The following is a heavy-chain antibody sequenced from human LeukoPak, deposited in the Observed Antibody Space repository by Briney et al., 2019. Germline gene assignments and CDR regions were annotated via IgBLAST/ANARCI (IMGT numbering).Heavy chain of an antibody. Sequence: PGGALRLSFAASGFTFSDYHMNWIRQTPRKRLEWVSYISSSCSIIYYADSVKGRCTISREHAKNSVYLQMNSLRAEDTAVYYCARAATYNWNDVNYWGQGNLVTVSS. CDR2: ISSSCSII. D-gene: IGHD1-20*01. J-gene: IGHJ4*02. V-gene: IGHV3-11*01. CDR1: GFTFSDYH. CDR3: ARAATYNWNDVNY.